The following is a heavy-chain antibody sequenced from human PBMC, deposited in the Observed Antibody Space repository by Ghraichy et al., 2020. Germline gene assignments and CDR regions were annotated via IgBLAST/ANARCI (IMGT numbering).Heavy chain of an antibody. CDR1: GGSFSGYY. D-gene: IGHD3-16*01. V-gene: IGHV4-34*01. CDR2: INHSGST. Sequence: SETQSLTCAVYGGSFSGYYWSWIRQPPGKGLEWIGEINHSGSTNYNPSLKSRVTISVDTSKNQFSLKLSSVTAADTAVYYCASLWELRVSVVGMDVWGQGTTVTVSS. CDR3: ASLWELRVSVVGMDV. J-gene: IGHJ6*02.